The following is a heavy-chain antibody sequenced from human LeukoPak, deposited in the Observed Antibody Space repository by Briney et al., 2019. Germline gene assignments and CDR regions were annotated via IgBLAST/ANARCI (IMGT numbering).Heavy chain of an antibody. J-gene: IGHJ4*02. Sequence: PGGSLRLSCAASGFTFSSYAMSWVRQAPGKGLEWVSAISGSGGSTYYADSVKGRFTISRDNSKNTLYLQMNSPRAEDTAVYYCAKVGILSGRRPFDYWGQGTLVTVSS. CDR3: AKVGILSGRRPFDY. CDR2: ISGSGGST. V-gene: IGHV3-23*01. D-gene: IGHD1-26*01. CDR1: GFTFSSYA.